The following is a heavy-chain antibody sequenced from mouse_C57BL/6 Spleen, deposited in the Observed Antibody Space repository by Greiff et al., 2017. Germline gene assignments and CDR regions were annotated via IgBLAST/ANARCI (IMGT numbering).Heavy chain of an antibody. CDR2: IYPGDGDT. CDR3: ARGIYYYGSSYWYFDV. V-gene: IGHV1-82*01. CDR1: GYAFSSSW. D-gene: IGHD1-1*01. J-gene: IGHJ1*03. Sequence: VHLVESGPELVKPGASVKISCKASGYAFSSSWMNWVKQRPGKGLVWIGRIYPGDGDTNYNGKFKGKATLTADKSSSTAYMQLSSLTSEDSAVYFCARGIYYYGSSYWYFDVWGTGTTVTVSS.